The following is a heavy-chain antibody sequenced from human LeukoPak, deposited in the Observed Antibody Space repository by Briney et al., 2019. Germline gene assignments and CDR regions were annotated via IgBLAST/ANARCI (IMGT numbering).Heavy chain of an antibody. D-gene: IGHD6-13*01. V-gene: IGHV4-30-2*01. CDR2: IYHSGST. Sequence: SQTLSLTCAVSGGSISSGGYSWSWIRQPPGKGLEWSGYIYHSGSTYYNPSLKSRVTISVDRSKNQFSLKLSSVTAADTAVYYCASLAHHIAAYPFDYWGQGTLVTVSS. CDR1: GGSISSGGYS. J-gene: IGHJ4*02. CDR3: ASLAHHIAAYPFDY.